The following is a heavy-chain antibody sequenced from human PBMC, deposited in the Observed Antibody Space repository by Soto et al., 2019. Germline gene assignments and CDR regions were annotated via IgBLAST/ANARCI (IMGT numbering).Heavy chain of an antibody. CDR1: GYTFTSDD. D-gene: IGHD6-13*01. CDR3: ARDNVLYSSSRTAYGMDV. CDR2: MNPDSGNT. V-gene: IGHV1-8*01. J-gene: IGHJ6*02. Sequence: ASVKVSCKASGYTFTSDDIYWVRQATGQGLEWMGWMNPDSGNTGYAQKFQGRVTMTRNTSISTDYMELSSLRSEDTAVYYCARDNVLYSSSRTAYGMDVWGQGTTVTVSS.